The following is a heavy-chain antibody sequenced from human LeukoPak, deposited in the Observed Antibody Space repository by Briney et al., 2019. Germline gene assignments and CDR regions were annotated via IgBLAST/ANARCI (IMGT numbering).Heavy chain of an antibody. CDR3: AREHWAAPDH. CDR2: ISPTGDIK. Sequence: GGSLRLSCEASGFTFGHFYMAWIRQAPGRGLEPLSFISPTGDIKKYVDSVKGRFTISRGNAKNSMYLEMNSLSAEDTASYYCAREHWAAPDHWGQGTLVTVSP. CDR1: GFTFGHFY. V-gene: IGHV3-11*01. D-gene: IGHD3-16*01. J-gene: IGHJ4*02.